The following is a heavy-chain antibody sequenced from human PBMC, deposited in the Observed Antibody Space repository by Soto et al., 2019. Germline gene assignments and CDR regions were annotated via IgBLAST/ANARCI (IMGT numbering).Heavy chain of an antibody. Sequence: GASVKVSCKASGYNFTRHGIQWVRQAPGQGLEWMGWTNAGNGNTKYSQKSQGRFTFTRDTSASTAYMELSSLRSEDTAVYYCARDKPDYHDSSGFSHVGDVFDIWGQGTMVTVSS. CDR3: ARDKPDYHDSSGFSHVGDVFDI. D-gene: IGHD3-22*01. J-gene: IGHJ3*02. V-gene: IGHV1-3*01. CDR2: TNAGNGNT. CDR1: GYNFTRHG.